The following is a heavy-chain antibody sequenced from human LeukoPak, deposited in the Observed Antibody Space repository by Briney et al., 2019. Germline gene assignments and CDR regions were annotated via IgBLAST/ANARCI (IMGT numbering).Heavy chain of an antibody. J-gene: IGHJ4*02. Sequence: PSETLSLTCTVSGGSISSYYWSGIRQPPGKGLEWIGYIYYSGSTNYNPSLKSRVTISVDTSKNQFSLKLSSVTAADTAVYYCAREARLLWFGEFAGVFDYWGQGTLVTVSS. CDR1: GGSISSYY. D-gene: IGHD3-10*01. CDR3: AREARLLWFGEFAGVFDY. V-gene: IGHV4-59*01. CDR2: IYYSGST.